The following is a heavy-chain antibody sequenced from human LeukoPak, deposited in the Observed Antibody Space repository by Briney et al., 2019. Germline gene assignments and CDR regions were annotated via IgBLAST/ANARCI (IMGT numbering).Heavy chain of an antibody. D-gene: IGHD2-15*01. J-gene: IGHJ4*02. CDR1: GFTFSSYG. V-gene: IGHV3-30*18. Sequence: GGSLRLSCAASGFTFSSYGMHWVRQAPGKGLEWAAVISYGGSNKYYADSVKGRFTISRDNSKNTLYLQMNSLRAEDTAVYYCAKDGGSCLDYWGQGTLVTVSS. CDR2: ISYGGSNK. CDR3: AKDGGSCLDY.